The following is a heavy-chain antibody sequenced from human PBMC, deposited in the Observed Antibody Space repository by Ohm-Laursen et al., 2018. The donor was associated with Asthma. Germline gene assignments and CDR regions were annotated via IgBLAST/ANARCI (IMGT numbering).Heavy chain of an antibody. Sequence: SLRLSCAASGDTFNIFGNSWMAWVRQAPGKGLEWVSIITSDGSWTSYADSVKGRFTISRDNSKNTLYMQMNSLRAEDTAVYYCARRDFSGGDPSAAFDIWGQGTMVTVSA. V-gene: IGHV3-30-3*01. CDR1: GDTFNIFGNS. CDR3: ARRDFSGGDPSAAFDI. CDR2: ITSDGSWT. D-gene: IGHD2-21*02. J-gene: IGHJ3*02.